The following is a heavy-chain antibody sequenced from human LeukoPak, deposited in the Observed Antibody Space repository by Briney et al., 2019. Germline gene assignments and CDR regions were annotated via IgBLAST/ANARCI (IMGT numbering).Heavy chain of an antibody. CDR2: ISGSGGNT. V-gene: IGHV3-23*01. CDR1: GFTFSSYA. Sequence: GGSLRLSCAASGFTFSSYAMSWVRQAPGRGLEWVSAISGSGGNTYYADSVKGRFTISRDNSKNTLYLQMNSLRAEDTAVYHCAREQYYDFWSGYSYYYYGMDVWGQGTTVTVSS. CDR3: AREQYYDFWSGYSYYYYGMDV. D-gene: IGHD3-3*01. J-gene: IGHJ6*02.